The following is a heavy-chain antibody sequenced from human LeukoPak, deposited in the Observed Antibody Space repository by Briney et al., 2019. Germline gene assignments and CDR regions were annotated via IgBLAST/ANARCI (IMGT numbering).Heavy chain of an antibody. CDR2: INHSGSS. D-gene: IGHD4-17*01. CDR3: ARGEDGDYYFQH. CDR1: GGSFSGYY. J-gene: IGHJ1*01. V-gene: IGHV4-34*01. Sequence: PSETLSLTCAVYGGSFSGYYWSWIRQPPGKGLEWIGEINHSGSSNYNPSLKSRVTISVDTSKNQFSLKLSSVTAADTAVYYCARGEDGDYYFQHWGQGTLVT.